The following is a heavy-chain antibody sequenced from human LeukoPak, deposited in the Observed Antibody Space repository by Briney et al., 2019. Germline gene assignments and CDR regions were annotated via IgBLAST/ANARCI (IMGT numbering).Heavy chain of an antibody. CDR2: ISGSGIST. D-gene: IGHD3-9*01. Sequence: GGSLRLSCAASGFTFSSYAMNWVRQAPGKGLEWVSHISGSGISTYYADSVKGRFTFSRDNSKNTLYLQMNSLRAEDTAVYYCARTPSEATGYFDYWGQGTLVTVSS. V-gene: IGHV3-23*01. J-gene: IGHJ4*02. CDR3: ARTPSEATGYFDY. CDR1: GFTFSSYA.